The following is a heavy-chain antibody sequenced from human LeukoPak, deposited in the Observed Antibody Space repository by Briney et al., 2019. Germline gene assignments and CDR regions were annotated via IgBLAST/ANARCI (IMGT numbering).Heavy chain of an antibody. CDR2: IDNDGGST. D-gene: IGHD3-10*01. J-gene: IGHJ4*02. Sequence: GGSLRLSCAASGFTFHSYWMHWVRQAPGKGLVWVSRIDNDGGSTTYADSVKGRFTISRDNAKNSLYLQMNSLRAEDTAVYYCAKVAKYYYGPETYYFFEQWGQGTPVTASS. CDR3: AKVAKYYYGPETYYFFEQ. CDR1: GFTFHSYW. V-gene: IGHV3-74*01.